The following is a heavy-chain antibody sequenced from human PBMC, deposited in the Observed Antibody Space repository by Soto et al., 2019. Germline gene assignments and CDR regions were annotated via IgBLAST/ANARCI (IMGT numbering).Heavy chain of an antibody. CDR2: IYYSGST. CDR1: GGSISSYY. V-gene: IGHV4-59*08. Sequence: SETLSLTCTVSGGSISSYYWSWIRQPPGKGLEWIGYIYYSGSTNYNPSLKSRVTISVDTSKNQFSLKLSSVTAADTAVYYCARVTITGTIKSDYWGQGTLVTVSS. D-gene: IGHD1-7*01. J-gene: IGHJ4*02. CDR3: ARVTITGTIKSDY.